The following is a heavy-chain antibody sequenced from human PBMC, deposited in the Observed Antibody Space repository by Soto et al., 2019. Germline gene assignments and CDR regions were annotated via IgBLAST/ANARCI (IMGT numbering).Heavy chain of an antibody. CDR2: IRKDESKM. J-gene: IGHJ3*01. CDR1: GFIFGHYW. Sequence: EVQLVESGGGLVQPGGSLRLSWTGSGFIFGHYWMTWVRQAPGQGLEWVANIRKDESKMSYLDSVRGRFIISRDNAKNSLFLHMNDLRAEDKALYYCTRDISPGTSGWYFDAFDLWGQGTMVTVSS. D-gene: IGHD6-19*01. V-gene: IGHV3-7*05. CDR3: TRDISPGTSGWYFDAFDL.